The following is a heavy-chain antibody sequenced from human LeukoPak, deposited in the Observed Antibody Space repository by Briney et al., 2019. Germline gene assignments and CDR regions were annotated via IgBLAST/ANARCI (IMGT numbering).Heavy chain of an antibody. Sequence: ASVKVSCKASGYTFTGYYMHWVRQAPGQGLEWMGWINPNSGGTNYAQKFQGRVTMTRDTSISTAYMELSRLRSDDTAVYYCARVRFLFRGYYDSSGYFGYWGQGTLVTVSS. D-gene: IGHD3-22*01. CDR3: ARVRFLFRGYYDSSGYFGY. CDR2: INPNSGGT. J-gene: IGHJ4*02. CDR1: GYTFTGYY. V-gene: IGHV1-2*02.